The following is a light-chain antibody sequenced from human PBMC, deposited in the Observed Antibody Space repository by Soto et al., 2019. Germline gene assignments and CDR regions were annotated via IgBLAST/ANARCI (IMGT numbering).Light chain of an antibody. CDR3: LQFYNFSWT. J-gene: IGKJ1*01. CDR2: AAF. Sequence: AIQMTQCPSSLSAAVGDRIPISCRASQVIGNDLAWYQQKPGKAPRLLIFAAFNLQSGVPSRFSGSGSGTDFTLTISRLQPEDFATYYCLQFYNFSWTFGQGTKVDIK. V-gene: IGKV1-6*01. CDR1: QVIGND.